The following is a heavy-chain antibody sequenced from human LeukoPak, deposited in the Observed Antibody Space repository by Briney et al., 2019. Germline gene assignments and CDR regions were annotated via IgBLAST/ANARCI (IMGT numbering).Heavy chain of an antibody. CDR2: ISGSGGST. CDR1: GFTFSDYY. J-gene: IGHJ4*02. V-gene: IGHV3-23*01. Sequence: GGSLRLSCAASGFTFSDYYMSWIRQAPGKGLEWVSAISGSGGSTYYADSVKGRFTISRDNSKNTLYLQMNSLRAEDTAVYYCAKGPIVVVITTSFDYWGQGTLVTVSS. CDR3: AKGPIVVVITTSFDY. D-gene: IGHD3-22*01.